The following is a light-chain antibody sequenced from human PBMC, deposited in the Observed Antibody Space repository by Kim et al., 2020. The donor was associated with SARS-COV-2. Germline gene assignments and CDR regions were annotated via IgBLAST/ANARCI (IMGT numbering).Light chain of an antibody. CDR1: SGSVSSSYY. CDR3: VLYMGSGIWV. CDR2: SSN. V-gene: IGLV8-61*01. Sequence: GGTVTLTCGLSSGSVSSSYYPSWYQQTPGQPPRTLIHSSNTRSSGIPDRFSGSILGNKAALTITGAQADDESDYYCVLYMGSGIWVFGGGTKVTVL. J-gene: IGLJ3*02.